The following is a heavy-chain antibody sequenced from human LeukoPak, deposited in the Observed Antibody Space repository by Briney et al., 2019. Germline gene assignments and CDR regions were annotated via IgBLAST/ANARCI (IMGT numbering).Heavy chain of an antibody. V-gene: IGHV4-61*02. CDR3: ARLLRTYYYDSSGGTFDY. CDR2: IYTSGST. CDR1: GGPISSGSYY. Sequence: PSETLSLTCTVSGGPISSGSYYWSWIRQPAGKGLEWIGRIYTSGSTNYNPSLKSRVTISVDTSKNQFSLKLSSVTAADTAVYYYARLLRTYYYDSSGGTFDYWGQGTLVTVSS. D-gene: IGHD3-22*01. J-gene: IGHJ4*02.